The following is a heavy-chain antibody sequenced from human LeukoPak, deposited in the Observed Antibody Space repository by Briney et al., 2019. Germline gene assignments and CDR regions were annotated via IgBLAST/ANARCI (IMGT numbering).Heavy chain of an antibody. CDR2: ISGFGGGA. Sequence: GGSLRLSCVGSGFIFSSYAMTWVRQAPGKGLEWVSIISGFGGGACTADSVKGRFTISRDNPKNTLYLQMDSLRAEDTAVYYCAKVKTDYWGQGTLVTVSS. J-gene: IGHJ4*02. CDR3: AKVKTDY. V-gene: IGHV3-23*01. CDR1: GFIFSSYA.